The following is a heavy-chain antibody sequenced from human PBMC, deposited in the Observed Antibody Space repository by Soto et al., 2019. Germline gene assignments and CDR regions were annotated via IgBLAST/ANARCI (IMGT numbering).Heavy chain of an antibody. Sequence: GASLSLSCAASGFTFSSYAMSWVRQAPGKGPERGSAISGSGGSTYYADSVEGRVTISRGNAKNSLYLQMNSMRAEDTAVYYCLRVSAIIVVVPPVDVDNWLDPWGQGTLVTVSS. D-gene: IGHD2-2*01. CDR1: GFTFSSYA. J-gene: IGHJ5*02. V-gene: IGHV3-23*01. CDR2: ISGSGGST. CDR3: LRVSAIIVVVPPVDVDNWLDP.